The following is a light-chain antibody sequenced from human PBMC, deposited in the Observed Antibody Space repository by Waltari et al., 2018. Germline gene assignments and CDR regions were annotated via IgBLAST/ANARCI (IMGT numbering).Light chain of an antibody. CDR3: QQYNSFPIT. Sequence: DIQMTQSSATRSASVGDRVTITCRASQSISTWLAWYQQKPGKSPNLLIYESSSLESGVPSRFSGRGSGTEFTLTISGLQPDDFATYYCQQYNSFPITFGPGTRLEIK. CDR1: QSISTW. CDR2: ESS. J-gene: IGKJ5*01. V-gene: IGKV1-5*03.